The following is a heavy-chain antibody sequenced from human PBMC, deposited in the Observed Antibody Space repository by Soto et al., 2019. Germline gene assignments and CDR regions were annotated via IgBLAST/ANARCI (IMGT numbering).Heavy chain of an antibody. V-gene: IGHV4-59*01. Sequence: SETLSLTCTVSGGSISSYYWSWIRQPSGKGLEWIGYIYYSGSTNYNPSLKSRVTISVDTSKNQFSLKLSSVTAADTAVYYCARARFLEWLSDYYMDVWGKGTTVTVSS. CDR2: IYYSGST. D-gene: IGHD3-3*01. CDR3: ARARFLEWLSDYYMDV. CDR1: GGSISSYY. J-gene: IGHJ6*03.